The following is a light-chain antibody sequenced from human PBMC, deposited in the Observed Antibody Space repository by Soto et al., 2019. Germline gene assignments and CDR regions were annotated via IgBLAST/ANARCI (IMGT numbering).Light chain of an antibody. V-gene: IGKV1-39*01. J-gene: IGKJ3*01. CDR3: QQSYRTPQT. CDR2: AAS. CDR1: QSISSY. Sequence: DIQMTQSPSSLSASVGDRVTITCRASQSISSYLNWYQQKPGTGPKLLIYAASSLQSGVPSRFSGSGSGTEFTLTISSLKPEDFATYYGQQSYRTPQTFGPGTKVDIK.